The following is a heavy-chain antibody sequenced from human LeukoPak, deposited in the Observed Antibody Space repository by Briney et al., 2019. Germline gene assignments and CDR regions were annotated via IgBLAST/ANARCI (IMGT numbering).Heavy chain of an antibody. CDR2: ISDTGKT. J-gene: IGHJ4*02. D-gene: IGHD3-3*01. V-gene: IGHV4-59*01. CDR3: VTGYYEPFDN. CDR1: GASLSDYY. Sequence: SETLSLTCNVSGASLSDYYWGWIRQSPAKGQEWLGYISDTGKTDYNPSLNSRGTLSLDTSKNQFSLRLASVTAADTAVYYCVTGYYEPFDNWGQGTLVTVSS.